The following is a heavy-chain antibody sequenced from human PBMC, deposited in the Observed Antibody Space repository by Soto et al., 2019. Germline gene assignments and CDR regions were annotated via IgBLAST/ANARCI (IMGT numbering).Heavy chain of an antibody. J-gene: IGHJ5*02. V-gene: IGHV1-46*01. CDR1: GYTFTSYY. CDR2: INPSGGST. D-gene: IGHD3-3*01. CDR3: ARDGVWDFWSGFLDP. Sequence: QVQLVQSGAEVKKPGASVKVSCKASGYTFTSYYMHWVRQAPGQGLEWMGIINPSGGSTSYAQKFQGRVTMTRDTSTSTVYMELSSLRSEDTAVYYCARDGVWDFWSGFLDPWGQGTLVTVSS.